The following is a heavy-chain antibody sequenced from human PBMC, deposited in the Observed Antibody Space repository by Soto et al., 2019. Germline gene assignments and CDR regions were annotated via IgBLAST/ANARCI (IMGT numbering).Heavy chain of an antibody. V-gene: IGHV4-59*01. CDR2: IYYSGST. Sequence: SETLSLTCTVSGGSISSYYWSWIRQPPGKGLEWIGYIYYSGSTNYNPSLKSRVTISVDTSKNQFSLKLSSVTAADTAVYYCARASAGGSGSYYYYYYGMDVWGQGTTVTVSS. J-gene: IGHJ6*02. CDR3: ARASAGGSGSYYYYYYGMDV. D-gene: IGHD3-10*01. CDR1: GGSISSYY.